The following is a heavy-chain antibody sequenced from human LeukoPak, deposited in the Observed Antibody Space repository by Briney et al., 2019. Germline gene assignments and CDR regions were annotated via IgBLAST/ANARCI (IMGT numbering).Heavy chain of an antibody. CDR2: IYYSGST. J-gene: IGHJ5*02. CDR3: ARAVLGYYYGSGSYYNWFDP. D-gene: IGHD3-10*01. Sequence: SDTLSLTCTVSGGSISSYYWSWIRQPPGKGLEWIGYIYYSGSTNYNPSLKSRVTISVDTSKNQFSLKLSSVTAADTAVYYCARAVLGYYYGSGSYYNWFDPWGQGTLVTVSS. V-gene: IGHV4-59*01. CDR1: GGSISSYY.